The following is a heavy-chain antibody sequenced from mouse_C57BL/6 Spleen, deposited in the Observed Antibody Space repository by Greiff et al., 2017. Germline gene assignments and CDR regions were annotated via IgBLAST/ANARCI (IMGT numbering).Heavy chain of an antibody. J-gene: IGHJ4*01. V-gene: IGHV1-55*01. CDR1: GYTFTSSW. CDR3: ARYDYDPVYAMDY. Sequence: VQLQQPGAELVKPGASVKMSCKASGYTFTSSWITWVKQRPGQGLEWIGDIYPGSGSTNYNEKFKSKATLTVDTSSSTAYMQLSSLTSEDSAVYYCARYDYDPVYAMDYWGQGTSVTVSS. D-gene: IGHD2-4*01. CDR2: IYPGSGST.